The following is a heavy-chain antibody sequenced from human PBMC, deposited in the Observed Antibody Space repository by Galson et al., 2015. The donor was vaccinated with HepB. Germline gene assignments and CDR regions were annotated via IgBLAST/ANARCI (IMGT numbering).Heavy chain of an antibody. V-gene: IGHV3-33*01. CDR2: IWYDGSNQ. D-gene: IGHD6-13*01. CDR1: GFTFSNYG. J-gene: IGHJ4*02. Sequence: SLRLSCAASGFTFSNYGMHWVRQAPGKGLEWLAVIWYDGSNQYYADSVKGRFTISRDNSKSTLYLQMNSLRAEDTAVYYCARVPWSGSWYYYFDSWGQGTLVTVSS. CDR3: ARVPWSGSWYYYFDS.